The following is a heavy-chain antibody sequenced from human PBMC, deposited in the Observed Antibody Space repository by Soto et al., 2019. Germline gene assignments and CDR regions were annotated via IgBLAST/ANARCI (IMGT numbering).Heavy chain of an antibody. Sequence: PGKGLEWIGYIYYSGSTYYNPSLKSRVTISVDTSKNQFSLKLSSVTAADTAVFYCAKSTQSTVTTSAYRGKGTLVPVSS. CDR3: AKSTQSTVTTSAY. D-gene: IGHD4-17*01. V-gene: IGHV4-31*02. CDR2: IYYSGST. J-gene: IGHJ4*02.